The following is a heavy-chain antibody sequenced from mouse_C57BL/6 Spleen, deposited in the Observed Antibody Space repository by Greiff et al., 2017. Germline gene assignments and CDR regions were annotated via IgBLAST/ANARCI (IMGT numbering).Heavy chain of an antibody. CDR3: ARHEEGVYYGNYEPFAY. V-gene: IGHV1-62-2*01. D-gene: IGHD2-1*01. CDR1: GYTFTEYT. CDR2: LYPGSGSI. Sequence: VKLVESGAELVKPGASVKLSCKASGYTFTEYTIHWVKQRSGQGLEWIGWLYPGSGSIKYNEKFKDKATLTADKSSSTVYMELSRWTSEDSAVYFCARHEEGVYYGNYEPFAYWGQGTLVTVSA. J-gene: IGHJ3*01.